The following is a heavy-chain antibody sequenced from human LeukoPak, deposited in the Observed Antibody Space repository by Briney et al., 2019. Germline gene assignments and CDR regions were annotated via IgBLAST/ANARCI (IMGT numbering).Heavy chain of an antibody. CDR1: GFTFGSYS. V-gene: IGHV3-30*03. Sequence: PGGSLRLSCAASGFTFGSYSMHWVRQAPGKGLEWVAVISYDGSNKYYADSVKGRFTISRDNSKNTLYLQMNSLRTEDTAIYYCASEDPRAFDIWGQGTMVTVSS. CDR2: ISYDGSNK. J-gene: IGHJ3*02. CDR3: ASEDPRAFDI.